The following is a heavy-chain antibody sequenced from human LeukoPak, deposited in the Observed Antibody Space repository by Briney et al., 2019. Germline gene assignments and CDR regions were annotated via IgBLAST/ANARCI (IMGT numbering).Heavy chain of an antibody. CDR3: ARESVTSSSEVFDY. J-gene: IGHJ4*02. CDR2: IYYSGST. CDR1: GGSISSSSYY. Sequence: SETLSLTCTVSGGSISSSSYYWGWIRQPPGKGLEWIGSIYYSGSTYYNPSLKSRVTISVDTSKNQFSLKLSSVTAADTAVYYCARESVTSSSEVFDYWGQGTLVTVSS. V-gene: IGHV4-39*07. D-gene: IGHD2-2*01.